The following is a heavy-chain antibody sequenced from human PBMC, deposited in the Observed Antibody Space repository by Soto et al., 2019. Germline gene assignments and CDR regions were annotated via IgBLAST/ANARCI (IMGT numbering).Heavy chain of an antibody. CDR1: GYTFTSYW. V-gene: IGHV5-51*01. D-gene: IGHD2-8*01. CDR2: IYPGDSDT. J-gene: IGHJ5*02. Sequence: GESLKISCVGSGYTFTSYWIGWVRQMPGKGLEWMGIIYPGDSDTRYSPSFRGQVTISADKSISTAYLQWSSLKASDTAMYYCMRQLGVDADNWFHPWGQGTLVTVSS. CDR3: MRQLGVDADNWFHP.